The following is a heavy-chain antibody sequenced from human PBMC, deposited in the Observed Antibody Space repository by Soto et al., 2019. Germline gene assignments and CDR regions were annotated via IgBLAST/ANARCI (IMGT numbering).Heavy chain of an antibody. CDR2: IKSKTDGGTT. D-gene: IGHD3-3*01. CDR1: GFTFSNAW. V-gene: IGHV3-15*07. Sequence: GGSLRLSCAASGFTFSNAWMNWVRQAPGKGLEWVGRIKSKTDGGTTDYAAPVKGRFTISRDDSKNTLYLQMNSLKTEDTAVYYCTTHSLYDFWSGYYDEYYYYYGMDVWGQGTTVTVSS. J-gene: IGHJ6*02. CDR3: TTHSLYDFWSGYYDEYYYYYGMDV.